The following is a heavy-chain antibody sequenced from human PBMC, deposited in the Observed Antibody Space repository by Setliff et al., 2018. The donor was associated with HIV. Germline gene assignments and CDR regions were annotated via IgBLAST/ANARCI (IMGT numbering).Heavy chain of an antibody. CDR2: LDPEDDET. D-gene: IGHD3-22*01. J-gene: IGHJ1*01. CDR1: GYTLTEVS. Sequence: VASVKVSCKVSGYTLTEVSIHWVRQAPGKGLEWMGGLDPEDDETVYAQKFQGRVTMTEDTSTDTAYMELSSLTSEDTAMYYCATIRAYYYDSSGQEYFQHWGHGSLVTVSS. V-gene: IGHV1-24*01. CDR3: ATIRAYYYDSSGQEYFQH.